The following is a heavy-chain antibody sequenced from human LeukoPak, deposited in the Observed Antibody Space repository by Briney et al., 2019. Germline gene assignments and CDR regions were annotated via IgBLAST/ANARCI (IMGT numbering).Heavy chain of an antibody. J-gene: IGHJ4*02. V-gene: IGHV1-2*02. CDR2: INPNSGGT. CDR1: GYTFTGYY. Sequence: ASVNVSCKASGYTFTGYYLHWVRQAPGQGLEWMGWINPNSGGTRYAQKFQGRVTMTRDTSIITAYMELSRLRSDDTAVYCCARRYVGGFDYWGQGTLVTVSS. D-gene: IGHD3-10*01. CDR3: ARRYVGGFDY.